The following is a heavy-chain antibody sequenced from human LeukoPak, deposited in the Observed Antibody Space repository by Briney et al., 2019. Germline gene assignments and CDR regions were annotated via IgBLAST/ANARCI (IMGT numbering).Heavy chain of an antibody. CDR3: ARARLPTYAFDI. V-gene: IGHV3-72*01. D-gene: IGHD4-11*01. Sequence: PGGSLRLSCAASGFTFSDHYMDWVRQAPGKGLEWVGRTRNKANSYTTEYAASVKGRFTISGEDSKNSLYLQMNSLKTEDTAVYYCARARLPTYAFDIWGQGTMVTVSS. CDR2: TRNKANSYTT. CDR1: GFTFSDHY. J-gene: IGHJ3*02.